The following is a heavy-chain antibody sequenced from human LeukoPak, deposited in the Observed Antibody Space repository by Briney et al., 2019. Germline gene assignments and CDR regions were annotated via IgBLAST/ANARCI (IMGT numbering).Heavy chain of an antibody. Sequence: ASVKVSCKASGYTFNGYYMHWVRQAPGQGLEWMGRINPNSGGTNYAQKFQGRVTMTRDTSISTAYMELSRLRSDDTAVYYCAGNYCSSTSCNYYYYYMDVWGKGTTVTVSS. CDR2: INPNSGGT. CDR3: AGNYCSSTSCNYYYYYMDV. D-gene: IGHD2-2*01. J-gene: IGHJ6*03. V-gene: IGHV1-2*06. CDR1: GYTFNGYY.